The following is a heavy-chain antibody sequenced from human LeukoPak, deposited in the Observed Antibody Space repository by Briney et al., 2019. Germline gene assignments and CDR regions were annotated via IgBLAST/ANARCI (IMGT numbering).Heavy chain of an antibody. V-gene: IGHV1-3*03. CDR1: GYTFTSYA. J-gene: IGHJ4*02. Sequence: ASVKVSCKASGYTFTSYAMHWVRQAPGQRLEWMGWINAGNGNTKYSQEFQGRVTITRDTSASTAYMELSSLRSEDMAVYYCARDAGTIPGTVLRDYFDYWGQGTLVTVSS. CDR3: ARDAGTIPGTVLRDYFDY. D-gene: IGHD1-1*01. CDR2: INAGNGNT.